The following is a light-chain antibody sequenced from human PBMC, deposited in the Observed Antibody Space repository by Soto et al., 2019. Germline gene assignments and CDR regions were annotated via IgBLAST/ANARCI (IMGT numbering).Light chain of an antibody. J-gene: IGKJ3*01. CDR3: QLYHLPST. Sequence: GDRVTIACRASQNISSWLAWYQQKPGKAPKILIHKASTLESGVPARFSGSGSGTEFSLTISSLPPDDFATYYCQLYHLPSTFGPGTKVDL. CDR2: KAS. CDR1: QNISSW. V-gene: IGKV1-5*03.